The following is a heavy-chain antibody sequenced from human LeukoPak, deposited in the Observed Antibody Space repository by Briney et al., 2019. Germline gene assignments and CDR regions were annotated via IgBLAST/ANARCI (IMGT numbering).Heavy chain of an antibody. CDR1: GFTFSSYA. CDR3: AKAVLLWFEFEGMDG. J-gene: IGHJ6*02. CDR2: ISGSGGST. D-gene: IGHD3-10*01. Sequence: PGGSLRLSCAASGFTFSSYAMSWVRQAPGKGLEWVSAISGSGGSTYYADSVKGRFTISRDNSKNTLYLQMNSLRAEDTAVYYCAKAVLLWFEFEGMDGWGQGTTVTVSS. V-gene: IGHV3-23*01.